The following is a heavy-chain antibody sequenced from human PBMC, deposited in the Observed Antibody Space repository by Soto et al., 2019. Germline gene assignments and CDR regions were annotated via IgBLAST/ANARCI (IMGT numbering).Heavy chain of an antibody. CDR1: GDSVSSSSVA. CDR3: ARSEEDSDYYYGLDV. D-gene: IGHD2-15*01. V-gene: IGHV6-1*01. Sequence: PSQTLSLTCVISGDSVSSSSVAWNWARQSPSGGLEWLGRTYYRSRWYSDFAVSVRGRIVINADTSKNQFSLQLNSVTPEDTAVYFCARSEEDSDYYYGLDVWGQGTTVTVSS. CDR2: TYYRSRWYS. J-gene: IGHJ6*02.